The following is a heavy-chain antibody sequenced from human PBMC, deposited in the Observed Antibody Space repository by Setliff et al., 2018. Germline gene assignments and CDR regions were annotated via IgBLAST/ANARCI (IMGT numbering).Heavy chain of an antibody. CDR1: GFSISSGYY. CDR2: IHHSGKA. CDR3: ARAHTWSLPNDNSGYPGWFDP. V-gene: IGHV4-38-2*01. J-gene: IGHJ5*02. D-gene: IGHD3-22*01. Sequence: SETLSLTCAVSGFSISSGYYWGWIRQPPGKGLEWIVNIHHSGKAYYNPSLKSRVIMSVDTSKNHVSPKLSSVTAADTAVYYCARAHTWSLPNDNSGYPGWFDPWGQGTLVTVSS.